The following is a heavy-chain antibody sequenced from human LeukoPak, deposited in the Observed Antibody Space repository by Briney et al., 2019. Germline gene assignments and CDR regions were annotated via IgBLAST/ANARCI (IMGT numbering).Heavy chain of an antibody. CDR2: IGGDGIA. D-gene: IGHD3-16*01. V-gene: IGHV3-69-1*01. CDR3: AKDRANWAIDD. J-gene: IGHJ4*02. CDR1: GFTFTDHP. Sequence: GGSLRLSCVASGFTFTDHPMNWVRQAPGKGLEWISYIGGDGIAFYADSVKGRFTASKDDARKSMYLQMNSLRVEDTAVYYCAKDRANWAIDDWGQGTQVTVPS.